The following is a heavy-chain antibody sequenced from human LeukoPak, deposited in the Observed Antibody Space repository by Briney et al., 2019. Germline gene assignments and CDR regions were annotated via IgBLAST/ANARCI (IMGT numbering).Heavy chain of an antibody. CDR3: ARANVVVVAGEYYFDY. J-gene: IGHJ4*02. D-gene: IGHD2-15*01. CDR2: IYTSGST. CDR1: GGSISSGSYY. Sequence: SETLSLTCTVSGGSISSGSYYWSWIRQPAGKGLEWIGRIYTSGSTNYNPSLKSRVTISVDTSKNQFSLKPSSVTAADTAVYYCARANVVVVAGEYYFDYWGQGTLVTVSS. V-gene: IGHV4-61*02.